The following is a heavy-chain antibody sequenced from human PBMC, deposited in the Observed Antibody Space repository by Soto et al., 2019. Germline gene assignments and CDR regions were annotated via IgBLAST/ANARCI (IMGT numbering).Heavy chain of an antibody. Sequence: VHLVESGGGVVQPGRSLRLSCAASGFTFSNFGMHSVRQAPGKGLEWVAVMSYDGSNEYYGDSVKGRFTISRDSSKNTLFLQMNSLRAEDTAVYYCAKGRHGSSYSAADYWGQGTLVTVSS. V-gene: IGHV3-30*18. CDR2: MSYDGSNE. D-gene: IGHD6-6*01. J-gene: IGHJ4*02. CDR1: GFTFSNFG. CDR3: AKGRHGSSYSAADY.